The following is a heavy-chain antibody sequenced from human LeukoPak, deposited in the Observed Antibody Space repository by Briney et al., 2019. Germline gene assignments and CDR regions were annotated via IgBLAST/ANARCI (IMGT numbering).Heavy chain of an antibody. J-gene: IGHJ4*02. CDR3: ARAGRGYSYGLDY. CDR2: IWYDGSNK. V-gene: IGHV3-33*01. Sequence: GGSLRLSFAASGFTFSSYGMHWVRQAPGKGLERVAVIWYDGSNKYYADSVKGRFTISRDNSKNTLYLQMNSLRAEDTAVYYCARAGRGYSYGLDYWGQGTLVTVSS. D-gene: IGHD5-18*01. CDR1: GFTFSSYG.